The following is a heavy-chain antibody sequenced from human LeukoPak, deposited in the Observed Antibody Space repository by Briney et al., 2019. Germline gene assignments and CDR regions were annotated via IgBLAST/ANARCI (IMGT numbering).Heavy chain of an antibody. CDR2: IYPSDSDT. Sequence: GESLKISCKASGYSFTSYWIGWVRQMPGKGLEWIRIIYPSDSDTRYSPSFQGQVTMSADKSINTAYLQWSSLKASDTAMYYCARRQGCSSTSCPPDYWGQGTLVTVSS. CDR1: GYSFTSYW. J-gene: IGHJ4*02. V-gene: IGHV5-51*01. D-gene: IGHD2-2*01. CDR3: ARRQGCSSTSCPPDY.